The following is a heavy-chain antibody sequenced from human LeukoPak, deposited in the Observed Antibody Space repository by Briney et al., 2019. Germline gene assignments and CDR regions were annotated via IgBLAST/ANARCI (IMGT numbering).Heavy chain of an antibody. CDR1: GFTVSSNY. Sequence: PGGSLRLSCAASGFTVSSNYMSWVRQAPGKGLEWVSVIYSGGSTYYADSVKGRFTISRDNSKNTLYLQMNSLRAEDTAVYYCARVGCSSTSCYVGGWFDPWGQGTLVTVSS. V-gene: IGHV3-53*01. D-gene: IGHD2-2*01. J-gene: IGHJ5*02. CDR3: ARVGCSSTSCYVGGWFDP. CDR2: IYSGGST.